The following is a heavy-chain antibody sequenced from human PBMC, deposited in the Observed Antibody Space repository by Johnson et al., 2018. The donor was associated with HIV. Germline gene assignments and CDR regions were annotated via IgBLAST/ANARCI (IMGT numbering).Heavy chain of an antibody. V-gene: IGHV3-23*04. CDR3: AKDLGITVAGRGVLDAFDI. Sequence: VQLVESGGGLVQPGGSLRLSCAASGFTFNSYAMSWVRQGPGTGLEWVAAISGSGGSTYYADSVKGRFTISRDNSRNTLYLQMKSLRAEYTAVYYCAKDLGITVAGRGVLDAFDIWCQGTMVTVSS. CDR2: ISGSGGST. D-gene: IGHD6-19*01. CDR1: GFTFNSYA. J-gene: IGHJ3*02.